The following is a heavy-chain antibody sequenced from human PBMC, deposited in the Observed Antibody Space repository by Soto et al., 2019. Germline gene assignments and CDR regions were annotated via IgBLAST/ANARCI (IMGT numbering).Heavy chain of an antibody. Sequence: QLQLQESGSGLLKPSQTLSLTCAISGGSISSGDYSWSWIRRPRGKGLEWLGSIYHGVNTYFNPSLKGRVTISVDRSNNQFSLKLTSVTAADTAVYYCARSDIMIRFGGVIVRRGVDVWGQGTTVTVSS. D-gene: IGHD3-16*02. V-gene: IGHV4-30-2*01. CDR2: IYHGVNT. CDR3: ARSDIMIRFGGVIVRRGVDV. CDR1: GGSISSGDYS. J-gene: IGHJ6*02.